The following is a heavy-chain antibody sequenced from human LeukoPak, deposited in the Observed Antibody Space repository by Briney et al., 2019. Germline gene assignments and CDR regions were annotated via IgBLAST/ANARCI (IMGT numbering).Heavy chain of an antibody. D-gene: IGHD3-22*01. CDR3: ARFSPPYFSDSSGYSEYFQH. V-gene: IGHV5-10-1*01. Sequence: GESLEISCKGSGYSFTNYWIGWVRQMPGKGLEWMGRIDPSDSFTNYSPSFQGHVTISADKSINTSYLQWSSLKASDTAMYYCARFSPPYFSDSSGYSEYFQHWGQGTLVTVSS. CDR2: IDPSDSFT. J-gene: IGHJ1*01. CDR1: GYSFTNYW.